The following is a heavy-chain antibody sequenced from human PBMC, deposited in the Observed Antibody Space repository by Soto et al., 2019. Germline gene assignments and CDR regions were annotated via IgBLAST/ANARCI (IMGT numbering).Heavy chain of an antibody. D-gene: IGHD3-3*01. CDR3: AKGIRSGYYYFDY. CDR2: ISGSGGST. J-gene: IGHJ4*02. Sequence: EVQLLESGGGLVQPGGSLRLSCAASGFTFSSYAMSWVRQAPGKGLEWVSAISGSGGSTYYADSVKGRFTISRDNSRNTLYLQMNSLRAEDTAVYYCAKGIRSGYYYFDYWGQGTLVTVSS. CDR1: GFTFSSYA. V-gene: IGHV3-23*01.